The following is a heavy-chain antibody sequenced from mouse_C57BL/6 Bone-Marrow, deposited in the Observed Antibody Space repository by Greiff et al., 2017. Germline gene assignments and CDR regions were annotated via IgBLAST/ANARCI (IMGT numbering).Heavy chain of an antibody. CDR2: LHPYNDDT. CDR1: GYTFTTYP. V-gene: IGHV1-47*01. Sequence: VQLQQSGAELVKPGASVKMSCKASGYTFTTYPLEWMKQNHGKSLEWIGNLHPYNDDTKYNEKFKGKATLTVENSSSTAYLELSRLTSEHSAVYSFAKWSNYGGFDYWGQGTTLTVSS. J-gene: IGHJ2*01. CDR3: AKWSNYGGFDY. D-gene: IGHD2-5*01.